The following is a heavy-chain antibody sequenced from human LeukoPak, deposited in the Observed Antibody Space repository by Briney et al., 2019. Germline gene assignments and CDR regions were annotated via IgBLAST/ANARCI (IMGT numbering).Heavy chain of an antibody. CDR1: GGSFSGYY. CDR2: INHSGST. CDR3: ARDHPPDSYSSSQSKWFDP. V-gene: IGHV4-34*01. D-gene: IGHD6-13*01. J-gene: IGHJ5*02. Sequence: SETLSLTCAVYGGSFSGYYWSWIRQPPGKGLEWIGEINHSGSTNYNPSLKSRVTISVDTSKNQFSLKLSSVTAADTAVYYCARDHPPDSYSSSQSKWFDPWGQGTLVTVSS.